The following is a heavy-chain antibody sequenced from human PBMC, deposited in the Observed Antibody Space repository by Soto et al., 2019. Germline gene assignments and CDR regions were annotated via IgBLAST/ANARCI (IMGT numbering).Heavy chain of an antibody. CDR1: GFTFSSYA. V-gene: IGHV3-64*01. CDR3: ARDPTGDPYY. D-gene: IGHD7-27*01. CDR2: ISSNGDST. J-gene: IGHJ4*02. Sequence: PGGSLRLSCAAAGFTFSSYAMHWVRQAPGKGLEYVAGISSNGDSTYYANSVKGRFTISRDNSENTLFLQMGSLRAEDMAVYYCARDPTGDPYYWGQGTLVTVSS.